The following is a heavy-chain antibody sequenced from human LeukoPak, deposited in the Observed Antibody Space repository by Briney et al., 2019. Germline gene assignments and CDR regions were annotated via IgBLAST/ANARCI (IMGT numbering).Heavy chain of an antibody. D-gene: IGHD5-18*01. J-gene: IGHJ4*02. V-gene: IGHV1-2*02. CDR3: ARDLEYSYAID. Sequence: VASVKVSCKASGYTFTGYYMHWVRQAPGQGLEWMGWINPNSGGTNYAQKFQGRVTMTRDTSISTAYMALSRLRSDDTAVYYCARDLEYSYAIDWGQGTLVTVSS. CDR2: INPNSGGT. CDR1: GYTFTGYY.